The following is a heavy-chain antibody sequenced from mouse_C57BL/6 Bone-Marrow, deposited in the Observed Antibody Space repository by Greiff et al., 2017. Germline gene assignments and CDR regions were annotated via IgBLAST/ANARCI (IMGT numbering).Heavy chain of an antibody. Sequence: QVQLKESGAELAKPGASVKLSCKASGYTFTSYWMHWVKQRPGQGLEWIGYINPSSGYTKYNQKFKDKATLTADKSSSTAYMQLSSLTYEDSAVYYCASDYYGSSPDYGGQGTTLTVSS. CDR3: ASDYYGSSPDY. CDR1: GYTFTSYW. D-gene: IGHD1-1*01. CDR2: INPSSGYT. V-gene: IGHV1-7*01. J-gene: IGHJ2*01.